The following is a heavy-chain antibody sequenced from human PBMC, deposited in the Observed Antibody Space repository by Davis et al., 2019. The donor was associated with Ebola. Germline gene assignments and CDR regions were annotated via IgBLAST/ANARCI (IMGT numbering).Heavy chain of an antibody. Sequence: GGSLRLSCAASGFTFSSYGMHWVRQAPGKGLEWVAVISYDGSNKYYADPVKGRFTISRDNSKNTLYLQMNSLRAEDTAVYYCAKLELRGYWGQGTLVTVSS. CDR1: GFTFSSYG. J-gene: IGHJ4*02. V-gene: IGHV3-30*18. D-gene: IGHD1-7*01. CDR3: AKLELRGY. CDR2: ISYDGSNK.